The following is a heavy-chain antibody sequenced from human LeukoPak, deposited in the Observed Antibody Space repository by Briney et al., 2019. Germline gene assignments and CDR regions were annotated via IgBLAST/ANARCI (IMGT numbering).Heavy chain of an antibody. Sequence: KSSETLSLTCTISGGSISTYYWNWIRQPPGKGLEWIGYVYYSGSTNYNPSLKSRVTISVDTSKNQFSLKVSSVTAADTAVYYCARGTSGKYWFDPWGQGTLVTVSS. D-gene: IGHD2-2*01. CDR1: GGSISTYY. J-gene: IGHJ5*02. CDR3: ARGTSGKYWFDP. CDR2: VYYSGST. V-gene: IGHV4-59*01.